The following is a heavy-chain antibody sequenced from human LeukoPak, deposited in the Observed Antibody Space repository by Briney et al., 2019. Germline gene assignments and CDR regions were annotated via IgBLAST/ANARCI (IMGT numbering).Heavy chain of an antibody. CDR1: GFTFSDHF. D-gene: IGHD6-19*01. CDR3: ARVGSVAGSDYLDY. Sequence: PGGPLRLSCAVSGFTFSDHFLDWVRQAPGKGLEWVGRSRNKAKGYTTEYGASVKGRFTISRDDSKSTLYLQMNSLKTEDTAVYYCARVGSVAGSDYLDYWGQGTLVTVSS. CDR2: SRNKAKGYTT. J-gene: IGHJ4*02. V-gene: IGHV3-72*01.